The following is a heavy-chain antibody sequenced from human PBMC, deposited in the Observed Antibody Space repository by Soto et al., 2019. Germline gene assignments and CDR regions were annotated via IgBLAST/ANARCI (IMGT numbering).Heavy chain of an antibody. CDR2: VHENENVK. CDR1: GFTFSNYW. CDR3: LRGSGWNFDY. V-gene: IGHV3-7*04. D-gene: IGHD6-19*01. Sequence: SLRLSCEVSGFTFSNYWMSWVRQAPGKGLEWVASVHENENVKKYGNSVNGRFTISRDNAKNLLYLQMNRLRAEDTAVYYCLRGSGWNFDYWGQGTLVTVSS. J-gene: IGHJ4*02.